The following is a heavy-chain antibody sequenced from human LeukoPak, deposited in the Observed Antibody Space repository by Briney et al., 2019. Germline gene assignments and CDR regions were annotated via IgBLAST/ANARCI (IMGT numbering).Heavy chain of an antibody. CDR1: GFTFSSYG. J-gene: IGHJ5*02. CDR3: AKDGDYGVGGFDP. V-gene: IGHV3-30*18. CDR2: ISYDGSNK. D-gene: IGHD4-17*01. Sequence: GGSLRLSCAASGFTFSSYGMHWVRQAPGKGLEWVAVISYDGSNKYYADSVKGRFTISRDNSKNTLYLQMNSLRAEDTAVYYCAKDGDYGVGGFDPWGQGTLVTVSS.